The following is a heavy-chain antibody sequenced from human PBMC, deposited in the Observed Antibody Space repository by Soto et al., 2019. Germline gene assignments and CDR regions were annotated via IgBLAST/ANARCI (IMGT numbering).Heavy chain of an antibody. J-gene: IGHJ4*02. CDR2: IYYSGST. Sequence: QVQLQESGPGLVKPSQTLSLTCTVSGGSISSGGDYWSWIRQHPGKGLERSGYIYYSGSTYYNPSINSRVTISVDTSNNPFSLKLSSVTAADTAVYYCARSGDIVVVPAAPASFLFDYWRQGTLVTVSS. V-gene: IGHV4-31*03. D-gene: IGHD2-2*01. CDR3: ARSGDIVVVPAAPASFLFDY. CDR1: GGSISSGGDY.